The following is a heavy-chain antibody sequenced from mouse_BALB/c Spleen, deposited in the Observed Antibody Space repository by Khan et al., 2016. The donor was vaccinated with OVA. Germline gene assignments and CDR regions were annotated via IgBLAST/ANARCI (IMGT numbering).Heavy chain of an antibody. D-gene: IGHD3-2*02. CDR2: INPNNGGT. CDR3: TRSGYCSFAY. CDR1: GYTFTSYY. Sequence: QVQLKESGAELVKPGASVKLSCKASGYTFTSYYMYWVKQRPGQGLEWIGEINPNNGGTNFNEKFKSKATLTVDKSSSTAYMQLNNLTSEDSAVYYCTRSGYCSFAYWGQGTLVTVSA. V-gene: IGHV1S81*02. J-gene: IGHJ3*01.